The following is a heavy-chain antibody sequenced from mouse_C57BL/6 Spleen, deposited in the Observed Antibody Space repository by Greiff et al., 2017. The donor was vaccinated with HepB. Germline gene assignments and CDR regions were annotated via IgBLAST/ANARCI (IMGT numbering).Heavy chain of an antibody. Sequence: QVQLQQPGAELVMPGASVKLSCKASGYTFTSYWMHWVKQRPGQGLEWIGEIDPSDSYTNYNQKFKGKSTLTVDKSSSTAYMQLSSLTSEDSAVYYGARNYYGSSLYYFDYWGQGTTLTVSS. CDR2: IDPSDSYT. J-gene: IGHJ2*01. V-gene: IGHV1-69*01. D-gene: IGHD1-1*01. CDR1: GYTFTSYW. CDR3: ARNYYGSSLYYFDY.